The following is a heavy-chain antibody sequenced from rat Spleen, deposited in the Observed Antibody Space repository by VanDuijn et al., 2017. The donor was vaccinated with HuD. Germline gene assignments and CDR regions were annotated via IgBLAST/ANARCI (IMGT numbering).Heavy chain of an antibody. D-gene: IGHD1-4*01. J-gene: IGHJ2*01. V-gene: IGHV5-31*01. CDR3: SPLPGRNLAY. Sequence: EVQLVESGGGFVQPGRSLKLSCAASGITFTNYWMTWIRQAPGKGLEWIASITNTGDSTYYLDSVKGRFTISRNNAKSTLYLQMSSLRSEDTATYYCSPLPGRNLAYWGQGVVVTVSS. CDR2: ITNTGDST. CDR1: GITFTNYW.